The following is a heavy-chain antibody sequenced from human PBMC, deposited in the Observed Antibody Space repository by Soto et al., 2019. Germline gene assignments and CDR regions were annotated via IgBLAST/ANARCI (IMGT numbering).Heavy chain of an antibody. CDR3: ARGFPTVVTVDY. CDR1: GGSFSDYS. D-gene: IGHD4-17*01. J-gene: IGHJ4*02. CDR2: INHSGST. Sequence: PSETLSLTCAVYGGSFSDYSWTWIRQPPGKGLEWIGEINHSGSTYYNPSLKSRVTISVDTSKNQFSLKLTSVTAADTAVYYCARGFPTVVTVDYWGQETLVTVSS. V-gene: IGHV4-34*01.